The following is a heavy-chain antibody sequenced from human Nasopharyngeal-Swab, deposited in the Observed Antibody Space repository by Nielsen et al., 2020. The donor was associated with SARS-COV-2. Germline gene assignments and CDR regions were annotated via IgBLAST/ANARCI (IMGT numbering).Heavy chain of an antibody. CDR2: FDPRGGQT. Sequence: ASVKVSCKVSGDTLTELSMHWVRQAPGKGLEWMGGFDPRGGQTVYAQKFQGRVTMTEDTSTDTAYMELSGLTSDDTAVYYCATDRRWNYYYGMEVWGQGTTVTVSS. CDR1: GDTLTELS. J-gene: IGHJ6*02. V-gene: IGHV1-24*01. CDR3: ATDRRWNYYYGMEV. D-gene: IGHD2-15*01.